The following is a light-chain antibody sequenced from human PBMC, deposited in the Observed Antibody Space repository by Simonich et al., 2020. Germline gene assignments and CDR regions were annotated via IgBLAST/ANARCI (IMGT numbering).Light chain of an antibody. CDR1: SSDVGSYNL. Sequence: QSALTQPASVSGSPGQSITISCTGTSSDVGSYNLVSWYQQHPGKAPNLMIYEGSKRPSGVSNRVSGYKSGNTASLTISGLQAEDEADYYFCSYAGSSTVVFGGGTKLTVL. CDR3: CSYAGSSTVV. V-gene: IGLV2-23*01. CDR2: EGS. J-gene: IGLJ2*01.